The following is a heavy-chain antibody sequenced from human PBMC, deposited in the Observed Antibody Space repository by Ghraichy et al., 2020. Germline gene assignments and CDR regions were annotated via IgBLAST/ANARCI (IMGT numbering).Heavy chain of an antibody. J-gene: IGHJ6*02. V-gene: IGHV3-43*02. Sequence: GVLRLSCAASGFTFDDYAMHWVRQAPGKGLEWVSLITWDGATTSYADSVKGRFTISRDHHKNSLTLQMNSLRTEDTALYYCAKYIVVVPADYYGMAVWGQGTTVIVSS. CDR1: GFTFDDYA. CDR2: ITWDGATT. D-gene: IGHD2-2*01. CDR3: AKYIVVVPADYYGMAV.